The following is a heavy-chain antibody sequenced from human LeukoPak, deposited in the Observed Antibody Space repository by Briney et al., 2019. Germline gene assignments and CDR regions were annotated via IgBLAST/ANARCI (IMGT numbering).Heavy chain of an antibody. CDR2: ISYDGSNK. V-gene: IGHV3-30*18. Sequence: PGRSLRLSCAAYGFTFSSYGMHWVRQAPGKGLEWDAVISYDGSNKYYADSVKGRFTISRDNSKNTLYLRMNGVRAEDTAVYYCAKGEAYYDSSGVFDYWGQGTLVTVSS. CDR1: GFTFSSYG. D-gene: IGHD3-22*01. CDR3: AKGEAYYDSSGVFDY. J-gene: IGHJ4*02.